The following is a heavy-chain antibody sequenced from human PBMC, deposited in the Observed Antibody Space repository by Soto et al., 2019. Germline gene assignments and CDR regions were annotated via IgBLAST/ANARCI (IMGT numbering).Heavy chain of an antibody. D-gene: IGHD3-22*01. J-gene: IGHJ4*02. CDR3: ARVGDSSGYYYYFDY. CDR1: GGSISSYY. V-gene: IGHV4-4*07. CDR2: IYTSGST. Sequence: NPSETLSLTCTVSGGSISSYYWSWIRQPAGKGLEWIGRIYTSGSTNYNPSLKSRVTMSVDTSKNQFSLKLSSVTAADTAVYYCARVGDSSGYYYYFDYWGQGTLVIVSS.